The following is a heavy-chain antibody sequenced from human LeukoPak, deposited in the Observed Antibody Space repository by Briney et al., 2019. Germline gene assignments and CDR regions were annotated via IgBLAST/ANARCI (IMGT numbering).Heavy chain of an antibody. CDR2: IYYSGST. J-gene: IGHJ6*02. V-gene: IGHV4-61*01. CDR1: GGSVSSGSYY. CDR3: ARASLYYYYGMDV. Sequence: SETLSLTCTVSGGSVSSGSYYWSWIRQPPGKGLEWIGYIYYSGSTNYNPSLRSRVTISVDTSKNQFSLKLSSVTAADTVVYYCARASLYYYYGMDVWGQGTTVTVSS.